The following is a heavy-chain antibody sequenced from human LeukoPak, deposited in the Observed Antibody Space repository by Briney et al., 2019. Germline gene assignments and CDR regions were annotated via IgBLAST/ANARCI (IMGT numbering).Heavy chain of an antibody. V-gene: IGHV1-2*02. CDR2: INPNSGGT. CDR1: GYTFTGYY. D-gene: IGHD2-15*01. CDR3: ARDYGHHGEVAFDY. Sequence: GASVKVSCKASGYTFTGYYMHWVRQAPGQGLEWMGWINPNSGGTNYAQKFQGRVTMTRDTSISTAYMELSRLRSDDTAVYYCARDYGHHGEVAFDYWGQGTLVTVSS. J-gene: IGHJ4*02.